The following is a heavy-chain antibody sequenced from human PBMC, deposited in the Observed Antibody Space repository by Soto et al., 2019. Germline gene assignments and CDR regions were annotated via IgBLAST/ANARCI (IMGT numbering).Heavy chain of an antibody. CDR1: GYTFTGYY. Sequence: GASVKVSCKASGYTFTGYYIHWVRQAPGQGLEWMGWINPNSGGTNYAQKFQGRVTMTRDTSISTAYMELSRLRSDDTAVYYCARDYDFWSGYYYFDYWGQGTLVTVSS. V-gene: IGHV1-2*02. J-gene: IGHJ4*02. CDR2: INPNSGGT. D-gene: IGHD3-3*01. CDR3: ARDYDFWSGYYYFDY.